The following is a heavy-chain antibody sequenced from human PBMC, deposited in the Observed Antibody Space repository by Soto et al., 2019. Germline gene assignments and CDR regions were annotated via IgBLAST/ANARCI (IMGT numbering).Heavy chain of an antibody. D-gene: IGHD5-18*01. J-gene: IGHJ3*02. CDR1: GFTFRNYW. CDR3: ARDRGYNAFDI. V-gene: IGHV3-7*01. Sequence: PGGSLRLSCAASGFTFRNYWMSWVRQAPGKGLEWVAHIMPDGSEKHYVDSVKGRFTISRDNAKNSLYLQMNSLRAEETAVYYCARDRGYNAFDIWSQGTMVTVSS. CDR2: IMPDGSEK.